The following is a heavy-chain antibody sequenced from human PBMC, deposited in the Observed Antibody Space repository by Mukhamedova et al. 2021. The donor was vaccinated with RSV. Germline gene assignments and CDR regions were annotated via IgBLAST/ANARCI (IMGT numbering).Heavy chain of an antibody. CDR3: ARDPQWLDDAFDI. D-gene: IGHD6-19*01. V-gene: IGHV6-1*01. J-gene: IGHJ3*02. Sequence: AVSVQSRIVINADTSKNQFSLQMNSVTPEDTAIYYCARDPQWLDDAFDIWGQGTMVTVSS.